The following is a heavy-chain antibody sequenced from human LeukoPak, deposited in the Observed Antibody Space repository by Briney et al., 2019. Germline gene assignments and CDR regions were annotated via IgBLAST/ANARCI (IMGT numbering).Heavy chain of an antibody. CDR2: INHSGGST. CDR3: PRHRILLWLGESHHWFDP. D-gene: IGHD3-10*01. CDR1: GDTFTSYY. Sequence: ASVKISCKASGDTFTSYYMHWGGQAPGQGREWRGIINHSGGSTSYAQQFQARVPMTRHTSTSTVYLELSSLRSEHTAVYHCPRHRILLWLGESHHWFDPRGQGPLVPVPS. J-gene: IGHJ5*02. V-gene: IGHV1-46*01.